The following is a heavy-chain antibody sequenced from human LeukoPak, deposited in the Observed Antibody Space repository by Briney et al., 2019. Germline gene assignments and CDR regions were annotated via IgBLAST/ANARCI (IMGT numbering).Heavy chain of an antibody. V-gene: IGHV3-30*02. J-gene: IGHJ4*02. Sequence: GGSLRLSCVASGFTFSSYGMHWVRQDPGKGLEWVAFIRYDGSNKYYADSVKGRFTISRDNSKNTLSLQMNSLRPEDTAVYYCAKGYCSGTSCYSGLDWGQGTLVTVSS. CDR3: AKGYCSGTSCYSGLD. CDR1: GFTFSSYG. D-gene: IGHD2-2*01. CDR2: IRYDGSNK.